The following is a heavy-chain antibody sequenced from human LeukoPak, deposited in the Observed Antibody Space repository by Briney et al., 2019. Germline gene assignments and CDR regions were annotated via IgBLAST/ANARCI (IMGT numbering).Heavy chain of an antibody. V-gene: IGHV3-48*02. J-gene: IGHJ4*02. CDR3: ARHSSGRYTERFDY. D-gene: IGHD6-19*01. CDR1: GFTFTTYN. CDR2: ISSSSNTI. Sequence: GGSLRLSCAASGFTFTTYNMNWVRQAPGKGLEWVSYISSSSNTIYYADSVKGRFTISRDNAKNSLYLQMNSLRDEDTAVYYCARHSSGRYTERFDYWGQGTQVTVSS.